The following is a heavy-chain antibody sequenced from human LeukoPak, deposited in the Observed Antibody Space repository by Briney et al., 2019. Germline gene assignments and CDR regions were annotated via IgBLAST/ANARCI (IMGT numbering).Heavy chain of an antibody. J-gene: IGHJ4*02. Sequence: ASVKVSCKVSGYTLTELSMHWVRQAPGKGLEWMGGFDPEDGETIYAQKFQGRVTMTEDTSTDTAYMELSSLRSEDTAVYYCATAPILAYLYSSGWYTPFDYWGRGTLVTVSS. CDR3: ATAPILAYLYSSGWYTPFDY. D-gene: IGHD6-19*01. V-gene: IGHV1-24*01. CDR2: FDPEDGET. CDR1: GYTLTELS.